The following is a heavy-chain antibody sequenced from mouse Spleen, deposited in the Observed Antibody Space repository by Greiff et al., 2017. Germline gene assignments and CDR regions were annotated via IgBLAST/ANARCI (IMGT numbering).Heavy chain of an antibody. V-gene: IGHV1-9*01. CDR2: ILPGSGST. Sequence: QVQLQQSGAELMKPGASVKLSCKASGYTFTGYWIEWVKQRPGHGLEWIGEILPGSGSTNYHEKFKGKATFTADTSSNTAYMQLSSLTTEDSAIYYCARELGRPSSYWYFDVWGTGTTVTVSS. J-gene: IGHJ1*03. CDR1: GYTFTGYW. CDR3: ARELGRPSSYWYFDV. D-gene: IGHD4-1*01.